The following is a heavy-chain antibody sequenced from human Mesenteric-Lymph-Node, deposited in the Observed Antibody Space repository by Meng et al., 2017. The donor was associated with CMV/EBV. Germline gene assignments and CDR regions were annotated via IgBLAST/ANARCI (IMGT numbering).Heavy chain of an antibody. CDR2: FSAVGGST. CDR1: GFSFSSYA. V-gene: IGHV3-23*01. J-gene: IGHJ6*02. D-gene: IGHD3-9*01. Sequence: ESLKISCAASGFSFSSYAMSWVRQAPGKGLEWVSVFSAVGGSTYYADSVKGRFTISRDNSKNTLYLQMNSLRAEDTAVYYCARGHYDILTGWNFRMDVWGQGTTVTVSS. CDR3: ARGHYDILTGWNFRMDV.